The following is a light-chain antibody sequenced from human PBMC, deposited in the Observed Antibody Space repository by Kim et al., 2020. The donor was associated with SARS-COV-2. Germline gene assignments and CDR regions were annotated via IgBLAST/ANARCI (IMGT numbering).Light chain of an antibody. V-gene: IGKV1-5*03. CDR1: RNIGSC. Sequence: ASVGDRATITCRASRNIGSCLAWYQHRPGKAPNVLIYKASTLQSGVPSRFGGSGSGTEFTLTISSLQPDDFATYYCQHYSDYPWTFGQGTKVDIK. J-gene: IGKJ1*01. CDR2: KAS. CDR3: QHYSDYPWT.